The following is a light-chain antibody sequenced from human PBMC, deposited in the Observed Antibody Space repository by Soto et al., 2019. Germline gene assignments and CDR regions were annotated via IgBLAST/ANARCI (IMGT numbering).Light chain of an antibody. J-gene: IGKJ1*01. Sequence: DIQMTQSPSSLSAPVGDRVTITCRASQSVNTYLHWYQQKPGKAPKLLIFAASNLQSGVPSRFSGSGSGTNFTLSLNSLQPEDFAIYYCQQGYSNPWTFGQGTKVEIK. CDR3: QQGYSNPWT. V-gene: IGKV1-39*01. CDR2: AAS. CDR1: QSVNTY.